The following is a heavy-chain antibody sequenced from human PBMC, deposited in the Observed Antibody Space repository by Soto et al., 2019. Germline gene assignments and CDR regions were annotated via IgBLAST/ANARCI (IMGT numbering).Heavy chain of an antibody. Sequence: GGSLRLSCAASGLSFSSYAMRWVRQAPGKGLEWVAVISYDGTSKYYEDSVKGRFTISRDNSKNTLYLQMNSLRAEDTAVYYCARAWKRELRNNWFDPWGQGTLVTVSS. CDR1: GLSFSSYA. V-gene: IGHV3-30-3*01. J-gene: IGHJ5*02. CDR3: ARAWKRELRNNWFDP. CDR2: ISYDGTSK. D-gene: IGHD1-26*01.